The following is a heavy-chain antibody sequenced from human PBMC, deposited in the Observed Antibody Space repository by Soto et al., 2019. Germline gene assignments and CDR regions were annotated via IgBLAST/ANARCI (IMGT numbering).Heavy chain of an antibody. D-gene: IGHD3-16*01. V-gene: IGHV3-9*01. CDR3: AKDRGGEFDAFDI. CDR1: GFTFDDYA. CDR2: ISWNSGSI. J-gene: IGHJ3*02. Sequence: GGSLRLSCAASGFTFDDYAMHWVRQAPGKGLEWVSGISWNSGSIGYADSVNGRFTISRDNAKNSLYLQMNSLRAEDTALYYCAKDRGGEFDAFDIWGQGTMVTVSS.